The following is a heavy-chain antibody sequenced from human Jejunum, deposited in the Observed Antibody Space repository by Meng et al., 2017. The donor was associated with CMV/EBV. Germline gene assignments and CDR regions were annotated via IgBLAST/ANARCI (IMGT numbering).Heavy chain of an antibody. Sequence: QITLKESGSTLGKPTQTPTLTRSFSGFSPSTSGEGVGWIRQPPGKALEWLALIYRGDDKRYSPSLNSRLTIAKDTSKNEVVLTLTNMGPIDTGTYYCAHFVGGYYPSRPDYWGQGTLVTVSA. CDR2: IYRGDDK. D-gene: IGHD1-26*01. V-gene: IGHV2-5*02. J-gene: IGHJ4*02. CDR1: GFSPSTSGEG. CDR3: AHFVGGYYPSRPDY.